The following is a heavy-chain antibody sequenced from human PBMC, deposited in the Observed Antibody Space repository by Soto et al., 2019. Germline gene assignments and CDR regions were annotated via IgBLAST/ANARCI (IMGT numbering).Heavy chain of an antibody. V-gene: IGHV4-59*01. D-gene: IGHD3-22*01. CDR2: IYYSGST. CDR3: ARVHYYDSSGYYSYWYFDL. CDR1: GGSISSYY. Sequence: SETLSLTCTVSGGSISSYYWSWIRQPPGKGLEWIGYIYYSGSTNYNPSLKSRVTISVDTSKNQFSLKLSSVTAADTAVYYCARVHYYDSSGYYSYWYFDLWGRGTLVTVSS. J-gene: IGHJ2*01.